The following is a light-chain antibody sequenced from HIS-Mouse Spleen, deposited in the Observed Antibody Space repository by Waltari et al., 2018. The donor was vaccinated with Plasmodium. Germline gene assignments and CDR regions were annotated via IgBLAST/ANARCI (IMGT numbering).Light chain of an antibody. CDR2: KDS. J-gene: IGLJ2*01. Sequence: SYELTQPPSVSVSPGQPARLTCSGDALPKQYAYWYQQKPGQAPVLGIYKDSERPAGIPERFSGSSSGTTVTLTISGVQAEDEADYYCQSADSSGTYQVFGGGTKLTVL. CDR1: ALPKQY. V-gene: IGLV3-25*03. CDR3: QSADSSGTYQV.